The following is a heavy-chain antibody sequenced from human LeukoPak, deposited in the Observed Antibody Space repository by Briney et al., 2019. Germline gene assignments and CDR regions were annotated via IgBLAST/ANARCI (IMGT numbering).Heavy chain of an antibody. V-gene: IGHV1-69*05. CDR1: GGTFSSYA. CDR3: AINYDSSPPYFDY. D-gene: IGHD3-22*01. Sequence: SVKVSCKASGGTFSSYAISWVRQAPGQGLEWMGGIIPIFGTANYAQKFQGRVTITTDESTSTAYMELGSLRSEDTAVYYCAINYDSSPPYFDYWGQGTLVTVSS. J-gene: IGHJ4*02. CDR2: IIPIFGTA.